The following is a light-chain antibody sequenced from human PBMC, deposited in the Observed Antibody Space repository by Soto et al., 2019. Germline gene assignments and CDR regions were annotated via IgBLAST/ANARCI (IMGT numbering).Light chain of an antibody. V-gene: IGKV1-12*01. CDR2: AAS. CDR3: QQASSFPHT. Sequence: DIQMTQSPSSVSAPVGDRVTISCRASQDIDKWLAWYQQKPGKAPKLLISAASTLQSGVPSRFSGSGSGTEFTLTIQSLQPDDIATDYCQQASSFPHTFGQGTKLEIK. J-gene: IGKJ2*01. CDR1: QDIDKW.